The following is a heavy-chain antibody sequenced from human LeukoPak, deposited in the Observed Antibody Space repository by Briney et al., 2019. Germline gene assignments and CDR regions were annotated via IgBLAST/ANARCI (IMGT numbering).Heavy chain of an antibody. V-gene: IGHV3-48*03. CDR1: GFTFSSYE. CDR3: ARYSPIFDY. CDR2: ISSSGSTI. J-gene: IGHJ4*02. D-gene: IGHD5-18*01. Sequence: PGGSLRLSCAASGFTFSSYEMNWVRQAPGKGLEWVSYISSSGSTIYYADSVKGRFTISRDNAKNSLYLQMNSLRAEDTAVYYCARYSPIFDYWGQGTLVTVSS.